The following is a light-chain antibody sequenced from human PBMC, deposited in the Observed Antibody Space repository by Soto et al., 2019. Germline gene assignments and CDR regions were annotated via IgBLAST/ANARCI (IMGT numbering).Light chain of an antibody. V-gene: IGLV2-14*01. CDR1: SSDIGYYNY. CDR3: CSYTTSSTLV. Sequence: QSVLTQPASVSGSPGQSITISCTGTSSDIGYYNYVSWYQQHPGKAPKLMIYEVSNRPSGVSNRFSGSKSGNTASLTISGLQAGDEADYYCCSYTTSSTLVFGGGTKLTVL. J-gene: IGLJ2*01. CDR2: EVS.